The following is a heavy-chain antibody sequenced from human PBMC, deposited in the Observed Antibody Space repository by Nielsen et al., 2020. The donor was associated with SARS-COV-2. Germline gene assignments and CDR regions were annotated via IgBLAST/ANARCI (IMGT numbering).Heavy chain of an antibody. D-gene: IGHD2-8*01. V-gene: IGHV4-39*01. CDR1: GGSISSSSYY. Sequence: SETLSLTCTVSGGSISSSSYYWGWIRQPPGKGLEWIGSIYYSGSTYYNPSLKSRVTISVDTSKNQFSLKLSSVTAADTAVYYCASHSDIVLMVYAPFDYWGQGTLATVSS. CDR2: IYYSGST. CDR3: ASHSDIVLMVYAPFDY. J-gene: IGHJ4*02.